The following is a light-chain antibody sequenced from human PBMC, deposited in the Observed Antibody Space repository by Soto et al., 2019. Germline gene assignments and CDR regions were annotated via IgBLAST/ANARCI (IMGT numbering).Light chain of an antibody. Sequence: DIQMTQSPSTLSVSVGDRVTITCRASQSINAWLAWYQLKPGKAPKLLIYKASTLESGVPSRFSGSGSGTEFTLTISSLQPDDFATYYCQQYYTYSPVTFGQGTKLESK. CDR2: KAS. V-gene: IGKV1-5*03. J-gene: IGKJ2*01. CDR1: QSINAW. CDR3: QQYYTYSPVT.